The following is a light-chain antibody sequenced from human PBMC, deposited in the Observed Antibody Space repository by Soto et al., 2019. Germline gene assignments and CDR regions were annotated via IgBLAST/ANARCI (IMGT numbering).Light chain of an antibody. CDR2: EVN. CDR1: SSDIGGCKY. Sequence: QSALTQPASVSGFPGQSITVSCTGSSSDIGGCKYVSWYHQYPGKAPKLIISEVNNRPSGVSARFSGSKSGNTASLTISGLQAEDEGDYYCISCATGRSGHVIFGGGTKLTVL. CDR3: ISCATGRSGHVI. J-gene: IGLJ2*01. V-gene: IGLV2-14*01.